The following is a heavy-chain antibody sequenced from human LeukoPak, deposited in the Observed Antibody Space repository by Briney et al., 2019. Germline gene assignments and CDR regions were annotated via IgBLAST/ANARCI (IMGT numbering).Heavy chain of an antibody. CDR1: GFTFSSYW. V-gene: IGHV3-7*01. CDR2: IKQDGSEK. D-gene: IGHD6-19*01. CDR3: ARVRGQRGYSSGWFDY. Sequence: GGSLRLSCAASGFTFSSYWMSWVRQAPGKGLEWVANIKQDGSEKYYVDSVKGRFTISRDNAKNSLYLQMNSLRAEDTAVYYCARVRGQRGYSSGWFDYWGQGTLVTVSS. J-gene: IGHJ4*02.